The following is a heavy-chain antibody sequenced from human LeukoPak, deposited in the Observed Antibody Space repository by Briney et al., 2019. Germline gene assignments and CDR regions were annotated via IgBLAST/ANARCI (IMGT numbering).Heavy chain of an antibody. CDR2: ISYDGSNK. V-gene: IGHV3-30*18. CDR3: AKEKGYSYAYRSNYYYYYGIDV. CDR1: GFTFSSYG. Sequence: GGSLRLSCAASGFTFSSYGMHWVRQAPGKGLEWVAVISYDGSNKYYADSVKGRFTISRDNSKNTLYLQMNSLRAEDTAVYYCAKEKGYSYAYRSNYYYYYGIDVWGKGTTVTVSS. J-gene: IGHJ6*04. D-gene: IGHD5-18*01.